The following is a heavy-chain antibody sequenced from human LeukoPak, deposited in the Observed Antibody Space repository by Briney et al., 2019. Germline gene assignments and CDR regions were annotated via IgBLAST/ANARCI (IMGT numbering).Heavy chain of an antibody. V-gene: IGHV4-34*01. Sequence: SETLSLTCAVSGGSFSGYYWTWIRQPPGKGLEWIGEINHSGITIYNPSLKSRVTISIDTSKNQFSLILTSVTAADTAVYYCARGLSDVYWGQGTLVTVSS. CDR2: INHSGIT. J-gene: IGHJ4*02. CDR3: ARGLSDVY. CDR1: GGSFSGYY.